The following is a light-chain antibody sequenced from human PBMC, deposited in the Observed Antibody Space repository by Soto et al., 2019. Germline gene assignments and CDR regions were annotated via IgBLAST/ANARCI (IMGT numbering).Light chain of an antibody. CDR2: EGS. CDR1: SSDVGSSNL. Sequence: QSVLTQPASVSGSPGQSITISCTGTSSDVGSSNLVSWYQQYPGKAPKLIIYEGSKRPSGVSNRFSGSKSGNTASLTISGLQAEDEADYYCCSYAGSNTWVFGGGTKVTVL. V-gene: IGLV2-23*01. J-gene: IGLJ3*02. CDR3: CSYAGSNTWV.